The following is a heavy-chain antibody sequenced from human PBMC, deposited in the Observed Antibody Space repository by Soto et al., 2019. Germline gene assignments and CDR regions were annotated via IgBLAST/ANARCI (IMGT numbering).Heavy chain of an antibody. Sequence: ASVKVSCKASGYTFTSYGISWVRQAPGQGLEWMGWISAYNGNTNYAQKLQGRVTMTTDTSKNQFSLKLSSVTAADTAVYYCARDYFGVGYFDYWGQGTLVTVSS. CDR1: GYTFTSYG. CDR3: ARDYFGVGYFDY. V-gene: IGHV1-18*01. J-gene: IGHJ4*02. CDR2: ISAYNGNT. D-gene: IGHD3-3*01.